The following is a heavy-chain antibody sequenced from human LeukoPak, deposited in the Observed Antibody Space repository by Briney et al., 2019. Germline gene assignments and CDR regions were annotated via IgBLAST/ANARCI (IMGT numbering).Heavy chain of an antibody. CDR2: ISGSGGST. D-gene: IGHD7-27*01. CDR3: ARERSGAYPKH. Sequence: GGSLRLSCAASGFTFSSYAISWVRQAPGKGLEWVSAISGSGGSTYYADSVKGRFTVSRDNSKNTLYLQMNSLRAEDTAVYYCARERSGAYPKHWGQGTLVTVSS. J-gene: IGHJ1*01. CDR1: GFTFSSYA. V-gene: IGHV3-23*01.